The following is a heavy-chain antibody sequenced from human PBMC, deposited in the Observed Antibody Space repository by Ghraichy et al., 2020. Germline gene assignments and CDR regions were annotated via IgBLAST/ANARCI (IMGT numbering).Heavy chain of an antibody. CDR3: ARLGLDYGDHEYVPFDY. CDR2: ISPNSGGT. Sequence: ASVKVSCKAGRDTLLNSSHLWEPRMPSPARKKKGYISPNSGGTKYAQKFQGRVTMTRDTSITTAYMEVSRVRSDDTAVYSCARLGLDYGDHEYVPFDYWGKGTLVTVSS. CDR1: RDTLLNSS. V-gene: IGHV1-2*02. J-gene: IGHJ4*02. D-gene: IGHD4-17*01.